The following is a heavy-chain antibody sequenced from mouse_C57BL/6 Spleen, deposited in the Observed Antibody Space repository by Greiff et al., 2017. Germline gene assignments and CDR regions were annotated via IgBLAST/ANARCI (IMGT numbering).Heavy chain of an antibody. V-gene: IGHV1-7*01. CDR3: ARGGY. CDR1: GYTFTSYW. J-gene: IGHJ2*01. CDR2: INPSSGYT. Sequence: VKLQESGAELAKPGASVKLSCKASGYTFTSYWMHWVKQRPGQGLEWIGYINPSSGYTKYNQKFKDKDTLTADKSSSTAYMQLSSLTYEDSAVYYCARGGYWGQGTTLTVSS.